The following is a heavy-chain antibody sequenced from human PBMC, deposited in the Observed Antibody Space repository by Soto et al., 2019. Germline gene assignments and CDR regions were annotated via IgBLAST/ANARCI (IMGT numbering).Heavy chain of an antibody. V-gene: IGHV4-34*01. CDR2: INHSGST. D-gene: IGHD3-9*01. CDR1: GGSFSGYY. CDR3: ARGRAGYDILTGYSHGWYYGMDV. J-gene: IGHJ6*02. Sequence: NPSETLSLTCAVYGGSFSGYYWSWIRQPPGKGLEWIGEINHSGSTNYNPSLKSRVTISVDTSKNQFSLKLSPVTAADTAVYYCARGRAGYDILTGYSHGWYYGMDVWGQGTTVTVSS.